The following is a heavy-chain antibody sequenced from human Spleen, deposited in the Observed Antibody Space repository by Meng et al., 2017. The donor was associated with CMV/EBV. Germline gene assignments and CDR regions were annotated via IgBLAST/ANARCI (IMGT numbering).Heavy chain of an antibody. CDR1: GGSISSGDYY. Sequence: QVQLQESGPGLVKPSQTLSLTCTVSGGSISSGDYYWSWIRHPPGKGLEWIGYIYYSGSTYYNPSLKSRVTISVDTSKNQFSLKLSSVTAADTAVYYCARGGDGGFYYFDYWGQGTLVTVSS. J-gene: IGHJ4*02. CDR3: ARGGDGGFYYFDY. V-gene: IGHV4-30-4*08. CDR2: IYYSGST. D-gene: IGHD4-23*01.